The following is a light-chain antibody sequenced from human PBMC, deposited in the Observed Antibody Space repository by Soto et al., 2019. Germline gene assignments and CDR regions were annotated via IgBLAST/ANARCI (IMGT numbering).Light chain of an antibody. CDR1: SSNIAAGYD. V-gene: IGLV1-40*01. CDR2: GNS. J-gene: IGLJ1*01. Sequence: QSVLTQPPSVSGAPGQRVTISCTGSSSNIAAGYDVYWYQQLPGTAPKLLIYGNSNRPSGVPDRFSGSKSGTTASLAITGGQADEEADYYCQSYDRSLSGYVFGTGTKVTVL. CDR3: QSYDRSLSGYV.